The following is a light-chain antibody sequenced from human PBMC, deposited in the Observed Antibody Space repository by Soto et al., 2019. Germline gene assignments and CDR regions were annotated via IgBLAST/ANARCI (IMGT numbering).Light chain of an antibody. CDR3: QQSYGTPIT. Sequence: DIQMTQSPPSLSASVRDRVTITCRASQSISTYLNWYQQKPGKAPNLLIYSASNLQSGVPSRFSGSGSGTDFTLTSSSLQPEDLAAYYCQQSYGTPITFGQGTRLEIK. V-gene: IGKV1-39*01. J-gene: IGKJ5*01. CDR1: QSISTY. CDR2: SAS.